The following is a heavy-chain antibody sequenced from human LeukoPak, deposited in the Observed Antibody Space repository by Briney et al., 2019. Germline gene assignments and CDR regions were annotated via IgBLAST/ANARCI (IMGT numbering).Heavy chain of an antibody. V-gene: IGHV3-66*01. Sequence: PGGSLRLSCAASGFTFSIYWMSWVRQAPGKGLEWVSVIYSGGSTYYADSVKGRFTISRDNSKNTLYLQMNSLRAEDTAVYYCAVGGPASGSSDYWGQGTLVTVSS. D-gene: IGHD1-26*01. J-gene: IGHJ4*02. CDR2: IYSGGST. CDR1: GFTFSIYW. CDR3: AVGGPASGSSDY.